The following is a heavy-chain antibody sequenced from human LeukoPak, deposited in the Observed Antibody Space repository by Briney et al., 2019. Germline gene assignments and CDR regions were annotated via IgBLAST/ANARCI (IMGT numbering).Heavy chain of an antibody. J-gene: IGHJ3*02. CDR3: ARVTGRHSSGWFPDAFDI. CDR2: IKQDGREK. CDR1: GFTFSSYW. V-gene: IGHV3-7*01. D-gene: IGHD6-19*01. Sequence: GGSLRLSCAASGFTFSSYWMSWVRQAPGKGLEWVANIKQDGREKYYVDSVKGRFTISRDNAKNSLYLQMNSLRAVDTAVYYCARVTGRHSSGWFPDAFDIWGQGTMVTVSS.